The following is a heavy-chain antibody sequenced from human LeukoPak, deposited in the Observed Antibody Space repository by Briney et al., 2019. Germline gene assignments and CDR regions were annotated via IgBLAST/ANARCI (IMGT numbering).Heavy chain of an antibody. CDR2: INHSGST. J-gene: IGHJ6*02. V-gene: IGHV4-34*01. CDR3: ARGLSTLLLWFGVTQPGMDV. CDR1: GFTFSSYA. D-gene: IGHD3-10*01. Sequence: GSLRLSCAASGFTFSSYAMSWVRQPPGKGLEWIGEINHSGSTNYNPSLKSRVTISVDTSKNQFSLKLSSVTAADTAVYYCARGLSTLLLWFGVTQPGMDVWGQGTTVTVSS.